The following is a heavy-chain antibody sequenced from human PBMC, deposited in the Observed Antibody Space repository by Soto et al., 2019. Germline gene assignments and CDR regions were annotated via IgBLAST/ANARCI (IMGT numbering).Heavy chain of an antibody. Sequence: PSVKVSCKASGGTFSSYAISWVRQAPGQGLEWMGGIIPIFGTANYAQKFQGRVTITADESTSTAYMELSSLRSEDTAVYYCARGKITMVRGSYYPNFDYWGQGTLVTVSS. V-gene: IGHV1-69*13. J-gene: IGHJ4*02. D-gene: IGHD3-10*01. CDR1: GGTFSSYA. CDR2: IIPIFGTA. CDR3: ARGKITMVRGSYYPNFDY.